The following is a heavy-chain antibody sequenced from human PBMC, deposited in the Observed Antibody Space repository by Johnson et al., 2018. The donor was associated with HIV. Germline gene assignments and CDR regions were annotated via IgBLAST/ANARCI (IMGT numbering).Heavy chain of an antibody. V-gene: IGHV3-23*04. CDR3: ARDTYYYDSSGYLDAFDI. CDR2: ISVSGDST. CDR1: GFTFSNYA. Sequence: VQLVESGGGVVQPGRSLRLSCAASGFTFSNYAMTWVRQSPGKGLEWVSTISVSGDSTYYADSVKGRFTISRDNAKNSLYLQMNSLRAEDTAVYYCARDTYYYDSSGYLDAFDIWGQGTMVTVSS. J-gene: IGHJ3*02. D-gene: IGHD3-22*01.